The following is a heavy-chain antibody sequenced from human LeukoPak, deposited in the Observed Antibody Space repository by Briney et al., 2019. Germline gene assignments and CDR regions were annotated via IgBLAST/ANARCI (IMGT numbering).Heavy chain of an antibody. CDR2: IRYDGSNK. J-gene: IGHJ4*02. Sequence: GGSLRLSCAASGFTFSSYGMHWVRQAPGKGLEWVAFIRYDGSNKYYADSVKGRFTISRDNSKNTLYLQMNSLRAEDTAVYCCANPVGSSSTSCYFCLVLWGQGTLVTVSS. D-gene: IGHD2-2*01. CDR3: ANPVGSSSTSCYFCLVL. V-gene: IGHV3-30*02. CDR1: GFTFSSYG.